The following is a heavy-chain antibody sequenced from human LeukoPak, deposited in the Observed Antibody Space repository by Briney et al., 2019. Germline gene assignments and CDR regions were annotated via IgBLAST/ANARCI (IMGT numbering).Heavy chain of an antibody. V-gene: IGHV4-39*07. Sequence: SETLSLTCTVSGGSISSSSYYWGWIRQPPGKGLEWIGSIYYSGSTYYNPSLKSRVTISVDTSKNQFSLKLSSVTAADTAVYYCAAYYYDSSGDYVREYYFDYWGQGTLVTVSS. CDR1: GGSISSSSYY. J-gene: IGHJ4*02. CDR3: AAYYYDSSGDYVREYYFDY. CDR2: IYYSGST. D-gene: IGHD3-22*01.